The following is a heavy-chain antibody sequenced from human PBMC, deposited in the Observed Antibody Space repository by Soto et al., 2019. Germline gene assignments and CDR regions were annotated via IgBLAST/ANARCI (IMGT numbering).Heavy chain of an antibody. D-gene: IGHD3-16*02. CDR2: INAGNGNT. CDR1: GYTFTSYA. Sequence: GASVKVSCKASGYTFTSYAMHWVRQAPGQRLEWMGWINAGNGNTKYSQEFQGRVTITRDTSASTAYMELSSLRSEDTAVYYCARVNDYIWGSYRSDYWGQGTLVTVSS. CDR3: ARVNDYIWGSYRSDY. J-gene: IGHJ4*02. V-gene: IGHV1-3*01.